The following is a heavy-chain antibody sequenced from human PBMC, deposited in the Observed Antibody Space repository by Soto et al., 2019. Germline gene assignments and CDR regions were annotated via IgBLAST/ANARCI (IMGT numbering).Heavy chain of an antibody. CDR2: INPSGGST. V-gene: IGHV1-46*01. CDR1: GYTFTSYY. Sequence: GASVRVSCKASGYTFTSYYMHWVRQAPGQGLEWMGIINPSGGSTSYAQKFQGRVTMTRDTSTSTVYMELSSLRSEDTAVYYCARDSSKQWLAAYYFDYWGQGTLVTVSS. J-gene: IGHJ4*02. D-gene: IGHD6-19*01. CDR3: ARDSSKQWLAAYYFDY.